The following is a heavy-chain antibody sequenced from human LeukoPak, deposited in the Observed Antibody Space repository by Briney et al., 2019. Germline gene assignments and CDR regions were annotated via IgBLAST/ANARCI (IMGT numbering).Heavy chain of an antibody. J-gene: IGHJ3*01. CDR2: IVPRSGFI. CDR1: GVSFTDCT. Sequence: GGSLRLSCAASGVSFTDCTLNWVRQAPGKGLEWISYIVPRSGFISYADAVKGRFTISTDNAKTSLYLQMNSLRDEDTAIYYCVRDYNYAFDVWGQGSMVTVSS. CDR3: VRDYNYAFDV. V-gene: IGHV3-48*02. D-gene: IGHD5-24*01.